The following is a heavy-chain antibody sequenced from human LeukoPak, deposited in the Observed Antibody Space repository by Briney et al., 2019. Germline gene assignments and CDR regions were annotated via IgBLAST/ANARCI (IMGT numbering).Heavy chain of an antibody. V-gene: IGHV3-48*01. D-gene: IGHD5-12*01. CDR1: GFTFSSYS. J-gene: IGHJ4*02. Sequence: GGSLRLSCAASGFTFSSYSMNWVRQAPGKGLEWVSYISSSSSTIYYADSVKGRFTISRDNAKNSLYLQMNSLRAEDTAVYYRARAYSGYDSNIGFDYWGQGTLVTVSS. CDR3: ARAYSGYDSNIGFDY. CDR2: ISSSSSTI.